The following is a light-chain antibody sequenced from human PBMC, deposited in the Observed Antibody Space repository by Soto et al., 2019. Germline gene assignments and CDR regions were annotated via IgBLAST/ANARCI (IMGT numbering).Light chain of an antibody. CDR2: EVN. J-gene: IGLJ1*01. CDR1: SSDVGGYNY. CDR3: SSYTDSSNYV. Sequence: QSVLTQPPSASGSPGQSGAISCTGTSSDVGGYNYVSWCQQHPGKAPKLMIYEVNKRPSGVSHRLSGSRTGNTASLTISGLQPEDEADYYCSSYTDSSNYVFGTGTKVTVL. V-gene: IGLV2-8*01.